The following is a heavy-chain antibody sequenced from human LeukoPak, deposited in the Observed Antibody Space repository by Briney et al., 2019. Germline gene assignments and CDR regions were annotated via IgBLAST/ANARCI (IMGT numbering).Heavy chain of an antibody. CDR3: TTRGSASGCPLY. CDR2: IKSKSDGGTA. Sequence: PGGSLRLSCATSGLTFTDAWMTWVRQAPGKGLEWVGRIKSKSDGGTADYTAPVKGRFSISRDDSKNTVYLQMNSLKTVDTAVYYCTTRGSASGCPLYWGQGTLVTVSS. J-gene: IGHJ4*02. D-gene: IGHD3-10*01. V-gene: IGHV3-15*01. CDR1: GLTFTDAW.